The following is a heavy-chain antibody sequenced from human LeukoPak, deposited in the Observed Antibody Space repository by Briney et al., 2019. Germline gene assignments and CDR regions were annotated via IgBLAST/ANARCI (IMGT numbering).Heavy chain of an antibody. CDR1: GFTFTSYD. Sequence: EASVKVSCKASGFTFTSYDISWVRQATGQGLEWMGWMNPNSGNAGSAQKFQGRVTMTRDTSISTAYMELSNLRSEDTAVYYCARTEKKMPNRSGWEIDYWGQGTLVTVSS. CDR2: MNPNSGNA. CDR3: ARTEKKMPNRSGWEIDY. J-gene: IGHJ4*02. D-gene: IGHD6-19*01. V-gene: IGHV1-8*01.